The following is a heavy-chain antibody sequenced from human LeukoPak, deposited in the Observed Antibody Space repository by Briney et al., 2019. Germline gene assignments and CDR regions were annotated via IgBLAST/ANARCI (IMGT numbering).Heavy chain of an antibody. D-gene: IGHD3-3*01. V-gene: IGHV4-4*09. J-gene: IGHJ4*02. CDR2: IYTSGST. Sequence: SKTLSLTCTVSGGSISSYYWSWIRQPPGKGLEWIGYIYTSGSTNYNPSLKSRVTISVDTSKNQFPLKLSSVTAADTAVYYCARLRTDDFWSGPNGYFDYWGQGTLVTVSS. CDR3: ARLRTDDFWSGPNGYFDY. CDR1: GGSISSYY.